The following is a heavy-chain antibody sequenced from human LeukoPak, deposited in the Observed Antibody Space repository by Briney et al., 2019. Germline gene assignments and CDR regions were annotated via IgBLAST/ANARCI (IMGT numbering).Heavy chain of an antibody. D-gene: IGHD3-3*01. V-gene: IGHV3-43D*03. CDR2: ISWDGGST. Sequence: GGSLRLSCAASGFTFDDYAMHWVRQAPGKGLEWVSLISWDGGSTYHADSVKGRFTISRDNSKNSLYLQMNSLRAEDTALYYCTKDDTKTDFWSGHFDYWGQGTLVTVSS. J-gene: IGHJ4*02. CDR3: TKDDTKTDFWSGHFDY. CDR1: GFTFDDYA.